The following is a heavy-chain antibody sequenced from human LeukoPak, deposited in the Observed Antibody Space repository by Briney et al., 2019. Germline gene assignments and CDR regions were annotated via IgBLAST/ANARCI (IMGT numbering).Heavy chain of an antibody. CDR3: ARVRYDFWSGYYDDY. V-gene: IGHV3-30-3*01. CDR1: GFTFSSYA. J-gene: IGHJ4*02. D-gene: IGHD3-3*01. Sequence: GRSLRLSCAASGFTFSSYAMHWVRQAPGKRLEWVAVISYDGSNKYYADSVKGRFTVSRDNSKNTLYLQMNSLRAEDTAVYYCARVRYDFWSGYYDDYWGQGTLDTVSS. CDR2: ISYDGSNK.